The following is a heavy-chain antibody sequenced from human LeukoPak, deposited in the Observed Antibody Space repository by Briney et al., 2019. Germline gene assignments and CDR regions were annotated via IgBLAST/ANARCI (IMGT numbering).Heavy chain of an antibody. CDR2: IYWDDVK. V-gene: IGHV2-5*02. CDR1: GFSLNANEVG. CDR3: AHAYTPSGTWGYFDN. Sequence: SGPTLVKPTQTLTLTCSFSGFSLNANEVGVGWIRQPPGRALEWLAVIYWDDVKRDNPSLRSRLTITKDTSKNQVVLTMTNMDPVDTVTYFCAHAYTPSGTWGYFDNWGQGTLVTVSS. J-gene: IGHJ4*02. D-gene: IGHD1-1*01.